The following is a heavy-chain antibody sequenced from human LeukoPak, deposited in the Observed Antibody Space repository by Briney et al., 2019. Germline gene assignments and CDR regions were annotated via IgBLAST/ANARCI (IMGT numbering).Heavy chain of an antibody. CDR3: ARHIGSSWLDAFDI. D-gene: IGHD6-13*01. V-gene: IGHV4-59*08. CDR1: GGSIRSYC. Sequence: PSETLSLTCTVSGGSIRSYCWSWIRQPPGKGLEWIGYMYNSGSSNYNHSLKGRVTIVVDKSKNRFSLNLSSVTTADTAVYYCARHIGSSWLDAFDIWGQGTMVTVSS. J-gene: IGHJ3*02. CDR2: MYNSGSS.